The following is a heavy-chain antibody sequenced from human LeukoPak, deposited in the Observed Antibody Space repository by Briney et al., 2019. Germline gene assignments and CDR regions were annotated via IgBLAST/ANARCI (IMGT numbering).Heavy chain of an antibody. J-gene: IGHJ3*02. CDR2: INSDGSRT. D-gene: IGHD6-19*01. V-gene: IGHV3-74*01. CDR1: GFTLSSHW. CDR3: AREVISSARQTDAFDI. Sequence: PGGSLRLSCAASGFTLSSHWMHWVRHAPGKGLAWVSRINSDGSRTNYADSVMGRLTISRDNAKNTLYLQMNSLRAEDTAVYYCAREVISSARQTDAFDIWGQGTMVTVSS.